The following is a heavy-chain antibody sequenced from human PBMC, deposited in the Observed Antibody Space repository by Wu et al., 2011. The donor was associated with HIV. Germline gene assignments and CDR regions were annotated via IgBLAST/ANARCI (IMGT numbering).Heavy chain of an antibody. Sequence: KPGASVKVSCKTFWFTPLAALGISWVRQAPGQGLEWMGWISAYNGNKKYEQKLQGRVTMTTDTSTSTAYMELRSLRSDDTAVYYCARWAPFWSGYYTFDYWGQGSLVTVSS. D-gene: IGHD3-3*01. V-gene: IGHV1-18*01. J-gene: IGHJ4*02. CDR1: FTPLAALG. CDR3: ARWAPFWSGYYTFDY. CDR2: ISAYNGNK.